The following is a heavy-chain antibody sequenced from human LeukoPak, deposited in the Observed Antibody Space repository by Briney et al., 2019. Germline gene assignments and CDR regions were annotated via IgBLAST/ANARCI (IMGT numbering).Heavy chain of an antibody. CDR1: GFTFKNAW. V-gene: IGHV3-15*01. J-gene: IGHJ4*02. D-gene: IGHD3-10*01. CDR2: IKSKSDDGTT. Sequence: PGGSLRLSCAASGFTFKNAWMSWVRQAPGKGLEWVGRIKSKSDDGTTDYAAPVKGRFTISGDDSTNTLYLQMNSLKTEDTALYYCTTLMIRGVIDHWGQGTLVTVSS. CDR3: TTLMIRGVIDH.